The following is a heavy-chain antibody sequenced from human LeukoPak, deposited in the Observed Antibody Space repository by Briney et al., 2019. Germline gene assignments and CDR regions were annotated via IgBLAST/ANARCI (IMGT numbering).Heavy chain of an antibody. CDR1: GFTFSSYA. D-gene: IGHD6-19*01. V-gene: IGHV3-23*01. CDR2: TSESGGST. CDR3: ARVQRGIAVALDY. Sequence: RGSLRLSCEASGFTFSSYAMGWVRQAPGKGLEWVSVTSESGGSTHYADSVKGRFTISRDNVKNLLYLQMNSLRAEDTAVYYCARVQRGIAVALDYWGQGTLATVSS. J-gene: IGHJ4*02.